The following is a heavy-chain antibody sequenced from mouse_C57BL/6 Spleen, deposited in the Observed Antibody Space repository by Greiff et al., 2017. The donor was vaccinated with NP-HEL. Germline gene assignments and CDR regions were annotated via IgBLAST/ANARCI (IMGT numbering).Heavy chain of an antibody. D-gene: IGHD1-1*01. CDR2: INTSNGGT. CDR3: ARERDLLRVYYFDY. V-gene: IGHV1-53*01. CDR1: GYTFTSYW. Sequence: QVQLQQPGPELVKPGASVKLSCKASGYTFTSYWMHWVKQRPGQGLEWIGNINTSNGGTNYNEKFKSKATLTADKSSSTAYMLLSSLTSEDFAFYYCARERDLLRVYYFDYWGKGTTLTVSS. J-gene: IGHJ2*01.